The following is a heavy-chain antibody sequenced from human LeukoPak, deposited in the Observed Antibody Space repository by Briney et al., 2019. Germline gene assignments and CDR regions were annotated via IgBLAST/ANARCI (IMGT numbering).Heavy chain of an antibody. J-gene: IGHJ5*02. V-gene: IGHV3-48*03. D-gene: IGHD2-15*01. CDR2: ISSSGSTI. CDR1: GFTFSSYE. Sequence: GGSLRLSCAASGFTFSSYEMNWVRQAPGKGLEWVSYISSSGSTIYYADSVKGRFTVSRDNAKNSLYLQLNGLRAEDTALYYCAREGSSGELDPWGQGTLVTVSS. CDR3: AREGSSGELDP.